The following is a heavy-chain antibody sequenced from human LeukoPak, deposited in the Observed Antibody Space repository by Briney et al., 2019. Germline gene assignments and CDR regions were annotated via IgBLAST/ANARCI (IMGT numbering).Heavy chain of an antibody. J-gene: IGHJ4*02. D-gene: IGHD3-22*01. CDR3: ARDLYYYDSSGYYYYQYFDY. Sequence: SETLSLTCTVSGGPISTSSYYWSWIRQPPGKGLEWIGSIYYSGSTYYNPSLKSRVTISVDTSKNQFSLKLSSVTAADTAVYYCARDLYYYDSSGYYYYQYFDYWGQGTLVTVSS. CDR2: IYYSGST. CDR1: GGPISTSSYY. V-gene: IGHV4-39*07.